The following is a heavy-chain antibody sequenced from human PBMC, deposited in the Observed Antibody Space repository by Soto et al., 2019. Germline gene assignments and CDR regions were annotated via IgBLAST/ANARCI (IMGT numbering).Heavy chain of an antibody. J-gene: IGHJ4*02. V-gene: IGHV1-8*01. CDR2: MNPNSGNT. D-gene: IGHD3-10*01. Sequence: ASVKVSCKASGYTFTSYDINWVRQATGQGLEWMGWMNPNSGNTGYAQKFQGRVTMTTDTSTSTAYMELRSLRSDDTAVYYCAREGSPADYWGEGTRVTLAS. CDR1: GYTFTSYD. CDR3: AREGSPADY.